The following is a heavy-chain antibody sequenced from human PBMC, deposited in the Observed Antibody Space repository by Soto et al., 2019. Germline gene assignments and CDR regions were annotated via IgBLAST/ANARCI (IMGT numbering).Heavy chain of an antibody. J-gene: IGHJ5*02. CDR2: IYYSGST. CDR1: GGSINSYY. V-gene: IGHV4-59*01. D-gene: IGHD3-10*01. CDR3: ARSPVPYYYGSGVYGGWFDP. Sequence: PSETLSLTCTVSGGSINSYYWSWIRQPPGKGLEWIGYIYYSGSTNYNPSLKSRVTISVDTSKNQFSLKLSSVTAADTAVYYCARSPVPYYYGSGVYGGWFDPWGQGTLVTVSS.